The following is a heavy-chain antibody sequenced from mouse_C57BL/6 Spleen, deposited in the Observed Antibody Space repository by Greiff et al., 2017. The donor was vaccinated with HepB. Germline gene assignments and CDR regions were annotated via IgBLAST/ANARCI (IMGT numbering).Heavy chain of an antibody. J-gene: IGHJ4*01. D-gene: IGHD2-4*01. Sequence: QVQLQQPGAELVKPGASVKLSCKASGYTFTSYWMHWVKQRPGRGLEWIGRIDPNSGGTKYNEKFKGKATLTADKSSSTAYMQLNSLTSEDSAVYFCARGEGLRRDYYAMDYWGQGTSVTVSS. CDR2: IDPNSGGT. CDR3: ARGEGLRRDYYAMDY. V-gene: IGHV1-62-3*01. CDR1: GYTFTSYW.